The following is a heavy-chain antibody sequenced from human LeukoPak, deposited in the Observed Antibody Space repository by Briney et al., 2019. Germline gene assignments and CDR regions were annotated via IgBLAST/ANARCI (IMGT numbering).Heavy chain of an antibody. CDR3: ARLGAAGTKRDY. D-gene: IGHD6-13*01. Sequence: SETLSLTCTVSGGSISSSSYYWGWLRQPPGKGLEWIGSIYYSGSTYYNPSLKSRVTISVDTSKNQFSLKLSSVTAADTAVYYCARLGAAGTKRDYWGQGTLVTVSS. CDR2: IYYSGST. J-gene: IGHJ4*02. CDR1: GGSISSSSYY. V-gene: IGHV4-39*01.